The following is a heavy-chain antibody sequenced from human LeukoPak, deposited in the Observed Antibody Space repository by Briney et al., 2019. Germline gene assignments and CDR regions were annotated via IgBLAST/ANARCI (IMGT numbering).Heavy chain of an antibody. CDR1: GGTFSSYA. CDR3: ASARAKYSSSLMGQYYMDV. J-gene: IGHJ6*03. CDR2: IIPIFGTA. V-gene: IGHV1-69*05. D-gene: IGHD6-6*01. Sequence: ASVKVSCKASGGTFSSYAISWVRQAPGQGLEWMGGIIPIFGTANYAQKFQGRVTITTDESTSTAYMELSSLRSEDTAVYYCASARAKYSSSLMGQYYMDVWGKGTTVTVSS.